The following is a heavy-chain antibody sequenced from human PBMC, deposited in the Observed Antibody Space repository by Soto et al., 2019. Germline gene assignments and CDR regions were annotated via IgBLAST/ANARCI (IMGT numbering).Heavy chain of an antibody. V-gene: IGHV3-23*01. J-gene: IGHJ4*02. D-gene: IGHD3-3*01. Sequence: DVQLLESGGDLVQPGESLRLSCVASGLTFSSYAMNWVRQAPGMGLEWVSTISGSGGSIYYADSVKGRFAISRDNSKNTLFLQMSSLRVEDTAIYYCVKGIRYSYDFIDYWGQGTLVTVSS. CDR2: ISGSGGSI. CDR3: VKGIRYSYDFIDY. CDR1: GLTFSSYA.